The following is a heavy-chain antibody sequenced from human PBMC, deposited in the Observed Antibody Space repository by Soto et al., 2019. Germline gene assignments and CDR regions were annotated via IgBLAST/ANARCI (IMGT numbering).Heavy chain of an antibody. CDR3: ARGFGPSFGYEGLEY. Sequence: QVQLQQWGAGLLKPSETLSLTCAVHGGSFSGYYWTWIRQSPGTGLEWIGEGDDSGTTNYNPSLRSRVTISVDRPLNHVSLTFSSVPAAYTGVFSCARGFGPSFGYEGLEYWGQGILVTVSS. D-gene: IGHD5-18*01. CDR1: GGSFSGYY. CDR2: GDDSGTT. J-gene: IGHJ4*02. V-gene: IGHV4-34*02.